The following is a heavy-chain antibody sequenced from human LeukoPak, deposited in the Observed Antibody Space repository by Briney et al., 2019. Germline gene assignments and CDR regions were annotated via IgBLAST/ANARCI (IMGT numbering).Heavy chain of an antibody. CDR3: ATSITMVRGVTPHFDY. J-gene: IGHJ4*02. V-gene: IGHV4-34*01. Sequence: PSETLSLTCAVYGGSFSGYYWSWLRQPPGKGLEWIGEINHSGSTNYNPSLKSRVTISVDTSKNQFSLKLSSVTAADTAVYYCATSITMVRGVTPHFDYWGQGTLVTVSS. CDR2: INHSGST. D-gene: IGHD3-10*01. CDR1: GGSFSGYY.